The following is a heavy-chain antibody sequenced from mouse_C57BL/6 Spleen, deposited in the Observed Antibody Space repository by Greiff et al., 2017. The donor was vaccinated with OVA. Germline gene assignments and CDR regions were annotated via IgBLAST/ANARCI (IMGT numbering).Heavy chain of an antibody. D-gene: IGHD1-3*01. CDR3: ARKGVVLRGDFDY. J-gene: IGHJ2*01. V-gene: IGHV1-53*01. CDR1: GYTFTSYW. Sequence: QVQLQQPGTELVKPGASVKLSCKASGYTFTSYWMHWVKQRPGQGLEWIGNINPSNGGTNYNEKFKSKATLTVDNSSSTAYMQLSSLTSEDSAVYYCARKGVVLRGDFDYWGQGTTLTVSS. CDR2: INPSNGGT.